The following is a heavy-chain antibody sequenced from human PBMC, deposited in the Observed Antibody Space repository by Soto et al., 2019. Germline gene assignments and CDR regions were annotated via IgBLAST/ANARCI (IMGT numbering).Heavy chain of an antibody. V-gene: IGHV1-18*01. CDR1: GYTFTSYG. Sequence: QVQLVQSGAEVKKPGASVKVSCKASGYTFTSYGISWVRQAPGQGLEWMGWISANNGNTNYAQTIQGRVTMTTDTSTSTAYMELRSLRSDDTAVYCCARDGRYSGSYGGYYFDYWGQGTLVTVSS. CDR3: ARDGRYSGSYGGYYFDY. D-gene: IGHD1-26*01. CDR2: ISANNGNT. J-gene: IGHJ4*02.